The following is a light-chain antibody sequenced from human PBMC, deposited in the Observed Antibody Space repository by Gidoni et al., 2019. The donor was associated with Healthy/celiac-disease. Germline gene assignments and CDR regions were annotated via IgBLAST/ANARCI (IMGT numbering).Light chain of an antibody. CDR2: DAS. CDR1: QSVSSD. Sequence: EMVLTQSPATLSLAPGERATLSARASQSVSSDLAGYQQNPGQAPRLLSYDASHRATGIPARFSGSGSGTDFTLTISSRGREEFAVYYCQQRSNWPTFGQGTRLEIK. CDR3: QQRSNWPT. V-gene: IGKV3-11*01. J-gene: IGKJ5*01.